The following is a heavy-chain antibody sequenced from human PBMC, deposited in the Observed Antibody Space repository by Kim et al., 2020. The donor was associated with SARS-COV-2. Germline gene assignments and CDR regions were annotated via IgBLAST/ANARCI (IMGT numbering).Heavy chain of an antibody. V-gene: IGHV1-69*13. CDR2: IIPIFGTA. Sequence: SVKVSCKASGGTFSSYAISWVRQAPGQGLEWMGGIIPIFGTANYAQKFQGRVTITADESTSTAYMELSSLRSEDTAVYYCAREYCSSTSCYYGFQHWGQDTLVTVSS. J-gene: IGHJ1*01. CDR1: GGTFSSYA. D-gene: IGHD2-2*01. CDR3: AREYCSSTSCYYGFQH.